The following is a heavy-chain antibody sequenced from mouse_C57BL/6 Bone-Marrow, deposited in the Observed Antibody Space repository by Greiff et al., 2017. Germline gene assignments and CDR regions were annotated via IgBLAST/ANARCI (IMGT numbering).Heavy chain of an antibody. J-gene: IGHJ2*01. CDR3: TRGVYDYPYFDY. CDR2: IDPETGGT. D-gene: IGHD2-4*01. V-gene: IGHV1-15*01. Sequence: QVQLQQSGAELVRPGASVTLSCKASGYTFTDYEMHWVKQTPVHGLEWIGAIDPETGGTAYNQKFKGKAILTADKSSSTAYMELRSLTSEDSAVYYCTRGVYDYPYFDYWGQGTTLTVSS. CDR1: GYTFTDYE.